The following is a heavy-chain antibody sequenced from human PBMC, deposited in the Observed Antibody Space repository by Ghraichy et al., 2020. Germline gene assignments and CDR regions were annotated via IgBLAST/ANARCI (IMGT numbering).Heavy chain of an antibody. CDR3: ARARSNSGL. CDR1: GYIFNTYC. CDR2: ISVKSGNT. D-gene: IGHD6-6*01. V-gene: IGHV1-18*01. J-gene: IGHJ4*02. Sequence: ASVKVSCKASGYIFNTYCISWVRQAPGQGLEWMGWISVKSGNTNYAQKFHDRITVTNDTSTSTVYIELRSLRTDETAVYYCARARSNSGLWGQGTLVTVSS.